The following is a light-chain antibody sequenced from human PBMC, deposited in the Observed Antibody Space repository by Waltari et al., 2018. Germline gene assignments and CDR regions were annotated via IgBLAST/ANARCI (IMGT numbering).Light chain of an antibody. V-gene: IGKV1-9*01. Sequence: IQLTQSPSSLSASVGDRVTITCRASQGIGSYLAWYQQKPGKAPKPLIYAASTLQSGVPSRFSGSGAGTDFTLTLSSLQPEDVATYYCQQLNSYPPFTFGPGTKVDIK. CDR1: QGIGSY. CDR3: QQLNSYPPFT. CDR2: AAS. J-gene: IGKJ3*01.